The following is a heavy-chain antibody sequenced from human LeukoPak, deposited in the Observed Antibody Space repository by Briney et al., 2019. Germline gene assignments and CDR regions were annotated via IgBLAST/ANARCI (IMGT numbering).Heavy chain of an antibody. V-gene: IGHV3-23*01. J-gene: IGHJ4*02. CDR2: ISGSGGST. Sequence: GGSLRLSCAASGFTFSSYAMSWVRQAPGKGLEWVSAISGSGGSTYYADSVKGRFTISRDNSKNTLYLQMNSLRAEDTAVYYCARELVDIVATSLDYWGQGTLVTVSS. CDR1: GFTFSSYA. CDR3: ARELVDIVATSLDY. D-gene: IGHD5-12*01.